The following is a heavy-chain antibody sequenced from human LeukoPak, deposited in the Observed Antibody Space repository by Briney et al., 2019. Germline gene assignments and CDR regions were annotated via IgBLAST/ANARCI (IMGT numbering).Heavy chain of an antibody. Sequence: GGSLRLSCAASGFTFSNHAISWVRQAQGKGLEWVSAISGSGGSTYYADSVKGRFTISRDNSKNTVYLQMNSLRVEDTAVYYCARGMGGYGGYDYWGQGTLVTVSS. CDR3: ARGMGGYGGYDY. J-gene: IGHJ4*02. CDR1: GFTFSNHA. D-gene: IGHD5-12*01. V-gene: IGHV3-23*01. CDR2: ISGSGGST.